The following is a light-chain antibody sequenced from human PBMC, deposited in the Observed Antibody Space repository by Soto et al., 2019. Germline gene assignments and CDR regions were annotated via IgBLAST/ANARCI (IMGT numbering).Light chain of an antibody. CDR1: QGISSY. CDR2: AAS. CDR3: QQRQSWPRT. J-gene: IGKJ1*01. V-gene: IGKV1-9*01. Sequence: DIQLTQSPSFLSASVGDRITITCRASQGISSYLAWYQQKPGKAPKLLIYAASTLHSGVPLRFSGSGSGTSFTLTISSLQPEDFATYYCQQRQSWPRTFGQGTKVDI.